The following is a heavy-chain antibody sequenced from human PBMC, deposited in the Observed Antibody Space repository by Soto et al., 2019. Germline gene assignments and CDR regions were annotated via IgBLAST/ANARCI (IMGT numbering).Heavy chain of an antibody. V-gene: IGHV1-18*04. CDR2: ISAYNGET. Sequence: ASVKVSCTASGYSFSTYGISWVRQAPGQGLEWMGWISAYNGETKYAEKFQGRVIMTTDTSTSTAYMELRNLRSDDTAMYYCARWSYLDYWGQGTRVTVSS. CDR3: ARWSYLDY. CDR1: GYSFSTYG. J-gene: IGHJ4*02. D-gene: IGHD3-3*01.